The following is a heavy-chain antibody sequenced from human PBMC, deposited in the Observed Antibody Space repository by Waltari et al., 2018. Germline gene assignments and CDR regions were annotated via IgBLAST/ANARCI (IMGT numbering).Heavy chain of an antibody. CDR2: TYYRSEWFS. CDR3: AREHGDLRSLGFYGVDV. V-gene: IGHV6-1*01. CDR1: GDSVPSNIPS. J-gene: IGHJ6*02. D-gene: IGHD3-16*01. Sequence: QVQLHQSGPGLVKPSQSLSLTCVLPGDSVPSNIPSWNWIRQPPSRGLEWLGRTYYRSEWFSDYAASVRSRISIIPDTSKNQFSLEVDPVTDDDTAVYFCAREHGDLRSLGFYGVDVWGRGTTVTVSS.